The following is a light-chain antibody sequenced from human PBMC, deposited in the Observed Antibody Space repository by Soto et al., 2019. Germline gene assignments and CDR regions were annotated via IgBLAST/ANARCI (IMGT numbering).Light chain of an antibody. CDR2: GAS. Sequence: EIIMTQSPATLSVSPGERVTLSCRASQSVAGDLAWYQQKPGQAPRLLIYGASTRATGMPTRFSGSGSGTEFTLTISSLLSEDFAVYYCQQYNNWPVTFGQGTKVDIK. CDR3: QQYNNWPVT. J-gene: IGKJ2*01. CDR1: QSVAGD. V-gene: IGKV3-15*01.